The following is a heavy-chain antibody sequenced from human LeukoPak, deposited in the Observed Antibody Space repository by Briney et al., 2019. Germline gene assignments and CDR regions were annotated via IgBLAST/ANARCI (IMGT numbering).Heavy chain of an antibody. Sequence: GGSLRLSCAASGFTFSSYEMNWVRQAPGKGLEWVSGINWNGGSTGYADSVKGRFTISRDNAKNSLYLQMNSLRAEDTALYYCARARGSGYYFVPDHWGQGTLVTVSS. CDR2: INWNGGST. CDR3: ARARGSGYYFVPDH. V-gene: IGHV3-20*04. CDR1: GFTFSSYE. J-gene: IGHJ5*02. D-gene: IGHD3-22*01.